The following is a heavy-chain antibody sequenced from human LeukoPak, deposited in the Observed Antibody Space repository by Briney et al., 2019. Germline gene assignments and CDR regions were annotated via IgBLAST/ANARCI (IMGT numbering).Heavy chain of an antibody. CDR2: ISKDGNSQ. CDR3: AGESFDI. V-gene: IGHV3-30*04. Sequence: GGSRRLSCAASGFTISSYALDWVRQAPGKGLEWVAVISKDGNSQNYADSVKGRFTISRDNSKNMLYLQMNSLRPEDAAVYYCAGESFDIWGQGTTVTVSS. J-gene: IGHJ3*02. CDR1: GFTISSYA.